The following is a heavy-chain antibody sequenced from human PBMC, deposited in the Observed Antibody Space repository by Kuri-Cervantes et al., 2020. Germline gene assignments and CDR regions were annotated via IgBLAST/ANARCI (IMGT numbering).Heavy chain of an antibody. CDR2: IYYSGST. CDR1: GGSFSGYY. V-gene: IGHV4-59*01. Sequence: GSLRLSCAVYGGSFSGYYWSWIRQPPGKGLEWIGYIYYSGSTNYNPSLKSRVTISVDTSKNQFSLKLSSVTAADTAVYYCARDSLSCAFDIWGQGTMVTVSS. CDR3: ARDSLSCAFDI. J-gene: IGHJ3*02.